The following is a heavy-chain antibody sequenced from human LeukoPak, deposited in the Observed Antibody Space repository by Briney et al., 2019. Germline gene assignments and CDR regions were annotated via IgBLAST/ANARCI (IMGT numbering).Heavy chain of an antibody. CDR3: ARDPPNPIFGPTDP. CDR1: GYTFTSYG. J-gene: IGHJ5*02. D-gene: IGHD3-3*01. V-gene: IGHV1-18*01. Sequence: ASVEVSCKASGYTFTSYGISWVRQAPGQGLEWMGGISLYNGNTNYAQKFQGRVTMTTDTSTSTAYMELRSLRSDDTAVYYCARDPPNPIFGPTDPWGQGTLVTVSS. CDR2: ISLYNGNT.